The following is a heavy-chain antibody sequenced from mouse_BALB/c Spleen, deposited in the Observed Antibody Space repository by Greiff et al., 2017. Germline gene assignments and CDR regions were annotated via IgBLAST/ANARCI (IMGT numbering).Heavy chain of an antibody. D-gene: IGHD4-1*01. CDR1: GFTFSSYA. CDR2: ISSGGSYT. CDR3: ARQDSGTDY. V-gene: IGHV5-9-3*01. Sequence: DVKLVESGGGLVKPGGSLKLSCAASGFTFSSYAMSWVRQTPEKRLEWVATISSGGSYTYYPDSVKGRFTISRDNAKNTLYLQMSSLRSEDTAMYYCARQDSGTDYWGQGTTLTVSS. J-gene: IGHJ2*01.